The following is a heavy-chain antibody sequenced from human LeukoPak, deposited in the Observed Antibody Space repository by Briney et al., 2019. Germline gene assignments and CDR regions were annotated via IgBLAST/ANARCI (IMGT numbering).Heavy chain of an antibody. Sequence: GGSLRLSCEASGFTFSSYAMSWVRQAPGKGLEWVSAISGSGVTTHYAGSVKGRFSISRDNSKNTLFLQMNSLRAEDTAVYYCAKHQLQSTVLFDYWGQGTLVTVSS. CDR3: AKHQLQSTVLFDY. V-gene: IGHV3-23*01. CDR2: ISGSGVTT. CDR1: GFTFSSYA. D-gene: IGHD4-11*01. J-gene: IGHJ4*02.